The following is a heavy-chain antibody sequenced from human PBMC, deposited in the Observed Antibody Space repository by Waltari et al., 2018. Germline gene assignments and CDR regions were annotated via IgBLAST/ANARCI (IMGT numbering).Heavy chain of an antibody. CDR2: IYHSGST. CDR1: GYSISSGYY. CDR3: ARGGIAAAGTLRDSYYFDY. V-gene: IGHV4-38-2*01. Sequence: QVQLQESGPGLVKPSETLSLTCAVSGYSISSGYYWGWIRQPPGKGLEWIGSIYHSGSTYHNPSRKSRVTISVDTSKNQFSLKLSSVTAADTAVYYCARGGIAAAGTLRDSYYFDYWGQGTLVTVSS. D-gene: IGHD6-13*01. J-gene: IGHJ4*02.